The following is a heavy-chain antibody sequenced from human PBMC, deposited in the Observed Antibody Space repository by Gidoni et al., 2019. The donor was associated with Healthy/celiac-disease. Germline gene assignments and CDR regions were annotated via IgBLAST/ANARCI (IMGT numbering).Heavy chain of an antibody. D-gene: IGHD1-26*01. CDR3: ARGWELSDFDY. Sequence: EVPLVESGGGVVRTGGSLRLSCATSGFTFDDYGVSWVRQAPGKGLEWCSCSNGKGGSTGYADSVKGRFTIARDNAKNSLYLQMNSLRAEDTALYYCARGWELSDFDYWGQGTLVTVSS. CDR1: GFTFDDYG. CDR2: SNGKGGST. J-gene: IGHJ4*02. V-gene: IGHV3-20*04.